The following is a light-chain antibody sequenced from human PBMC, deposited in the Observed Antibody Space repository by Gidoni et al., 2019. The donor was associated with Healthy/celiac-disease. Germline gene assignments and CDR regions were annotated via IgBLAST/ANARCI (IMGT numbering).Light chain of an antibody. V-gene: IGLV2-14*01. CDR1: SSDVVGYNY. CDR3: SSYTSSSTMV. CDR2: DVI. J-gene: IGLJ2*01. Sequence: QSALTQPASVSGSPGQSITISCTGPSSDVVGYNYVSWYQQHPGKAPNLMIYDVINRPSGVSNRFAASKSGNTASLTISGLQAEDEADYYCSSYTSSSTMVFGGGTKLTVL.